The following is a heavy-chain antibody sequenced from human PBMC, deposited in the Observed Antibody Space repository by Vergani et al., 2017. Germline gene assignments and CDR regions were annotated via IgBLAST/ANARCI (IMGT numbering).Heavy chain of an antibody. CDR3: ARDRGGPLWVGEFYY. V-gene: IGHV3-30*04. CDR1: GFTFSGYA. D-gene: IGHD3-10*01. J-gene: IGHJ4*02. Sequence: QVQLVESGGGVVQTGRSLRLSCAASGFTFSGYAMHWVRQAPGKGLEWVALISYDGTNKYYADSVKGRFTISRDNSKNTLYLQMNSLRAEDTAVYYCARDRGGPLWVGEFYYWGQGTLVTVSS. CDR2: ISYDGTNK.